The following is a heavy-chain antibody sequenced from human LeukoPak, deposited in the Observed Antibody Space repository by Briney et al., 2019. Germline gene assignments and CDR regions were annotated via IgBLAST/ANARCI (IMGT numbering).Heavy chain of an antibody. Sequence: TRGSLRLSCGASGLTFSSYAVNLVRQAPGKGLEWVSAISSSGGTTYYADSVKGRFSISRDNSKNMLYLQMNSLRAEDTAVYYCAKDRNSWPTNFDSGGEGTLVTVSA. CDR3: AKDRNSWPTNFDS. CDR2: ISSSGGTT. V-gene: IGHV3-23*01. D-gene: IGHD2/OR15-2a*01. J-gene: IGHJ4*02. CDR1: GLTFSSYA.